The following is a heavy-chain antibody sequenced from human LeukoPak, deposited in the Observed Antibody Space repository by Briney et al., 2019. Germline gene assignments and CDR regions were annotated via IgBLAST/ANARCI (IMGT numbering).Heavy chain of an antibody. D-gene: IGHD3-3*01. CDR2: ISGSGGST. CDR1: GFTFSSYA. V-gene: IGHV3-23*01. Sequence: GGSLRLSCAASGFTFSSYAMSWVRQAPGKGLEWVSAISGSGGSTYYADSVKGRFTTSRDNSKNTLFLQMNSLRAEDTAVYYCAKVRFLEWSYFDYWGQGTLVTVSS. CDR3: AKVRFLEWSYFDY. J-gene: IGHJ4*02.